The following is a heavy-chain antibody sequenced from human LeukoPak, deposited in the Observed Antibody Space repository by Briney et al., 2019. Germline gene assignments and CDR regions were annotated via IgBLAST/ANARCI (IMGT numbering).Heavy chain of an antibody. J-gene: IGHJ3*02. Sequence: SETLSLTCAVYGGSFSGYYWSWVRQPPGKGMEWIGEINNRGSTNYTPSLNSRVTLSVDTSKNQFSLKLSSVTAADTAVYYCARGSFIRRIQLWLSGLYAFDIWGQGTMVTVSS. CDR3: ARGSFIRRIQLWLSGLYAFDI. D-gene: IGHD5-18*01. V-gene: IGHV4-34*01. CDR2: INNRGST. CDR1: GGSFSGYY.